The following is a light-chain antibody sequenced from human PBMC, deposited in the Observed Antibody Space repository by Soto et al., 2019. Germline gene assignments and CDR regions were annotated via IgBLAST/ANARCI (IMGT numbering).Light chain of an antibody. Sequence: QSVLTQPASVSGSPGQSITSSCTGTSSDVGSYNLVSWYQQHPGKAPQLMIYEVSKRPAGVSNRFSGYKSGNTASLTISGLQAEDEAEYYCCSYAGSSTPVVFCGVTKLTVL. J-gene: IGLJ2*01. CDR3: CSYAGSSTPVV. CDR2: EVS. CDR1: SSDVGSYNL. V-gene: IGLV2-23*02.